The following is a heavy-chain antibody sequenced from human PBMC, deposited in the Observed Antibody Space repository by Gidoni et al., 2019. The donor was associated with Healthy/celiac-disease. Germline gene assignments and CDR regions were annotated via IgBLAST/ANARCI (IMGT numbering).Heavy chain of an antibody. CDR2: IHHSGST. CDR1: GGSFSGYY. V-gene: IGHV4-34*01. Sequence: QVQLQRWGAGPLKPSATLSLTCAVHGGSFSGYYWRWTSQPPGKGLELLGEIHHSGSTNYNPSPKGRVTISVDTSKNQFSLKLSSGTAADTAVYYCARGLGPLNITGTPHVRSYYFDYWGQGTLVTVSS. CDR3: ARGLGPLNITGTPHVRSYYFDY. J-gene: IGHJ4*02. D-gene: IGHD1-7*01.